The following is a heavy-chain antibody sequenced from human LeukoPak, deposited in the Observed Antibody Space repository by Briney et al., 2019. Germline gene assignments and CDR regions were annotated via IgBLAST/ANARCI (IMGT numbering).Heavy chain of an antibody. CDR2: INHSGST. CDR1: GGSFSGYY. D-gene: IGHD4-23*01. Sequence: SETLSLTCAVYGGSFSGYYWSWIRQPPGKGLEWIGEINHSGSTNYNPSLKSRVTISVDTSKNQFPLKLSSVTAADTAVYYCAISTVVTPLYAFDIWGQGTMVTVSS. CDR3: AISTVVTPLYAFDI. V-gene: IGHV4-34*01. J-gene: IGHJ3*02.